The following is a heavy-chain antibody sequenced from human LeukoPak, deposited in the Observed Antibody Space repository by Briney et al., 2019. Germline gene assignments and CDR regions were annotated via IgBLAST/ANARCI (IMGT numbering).Heavy chain of an antibody. CDR2: ISSSSTYI. J-gene: IGHJ4*02. D-gene: IGHD3-10*01. V-gene: IGHV3-21*01. CDR1: GFTFNSYG. Sequence: GRSLRLSCAASGFTFNSYGMHWVRQAPGKGLEWVSSISSSSTYIYYADSVKGRFTISRDNAKNSLYLQMNSLRGEDTAVYYCARGSEAGIRGVLDYWGQGTLVTVSS. CDR3: ARGSEAGIRGVLDY.